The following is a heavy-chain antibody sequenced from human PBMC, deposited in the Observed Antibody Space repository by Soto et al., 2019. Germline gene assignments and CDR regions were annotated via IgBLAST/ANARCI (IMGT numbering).Heavy chain of an antibody. CDR2: ISASGGST. CDR3: AKDLSSAAGFDC. D-gene: IGHD6-13*01. Sequence: EVQLLESGGGLVQPGGSLRLSCVVSGFTFSSYAMSWVRQAPGKGLEWVSAISASGGSTYYADSVKGRFTISRDNSKNTLYVQVNSLRAEDTAVYYCAKDLSSAAGFDCWGQGTLVTVSS. V-gene: IGHV3-23*01. J-gene: IGHJ4*02. CDR1: GFTFSSYA.